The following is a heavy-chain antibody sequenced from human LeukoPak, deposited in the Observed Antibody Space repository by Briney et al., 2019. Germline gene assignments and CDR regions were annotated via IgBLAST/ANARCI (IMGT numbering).Heavy chain of an antibody. D-gene: IGHD3-10*01. CDR1: GFTFSGYW. CDR3: ARVRRYGSAPLYSYGLDV. CDR2: INIDGRST. V-gene: IGHV3-74*01. J-gene: IGHJ6*02. Sequence: GGSLRLSCAASGFTFSGYWMHWVRQAPGKGLVWASHINIDGRSTTYADSVKGRLTISRDNAKDTLYLQMNSLRAEDTAVYYCARVRRYGSAPLYSYGLDVWGRGTTVTVSS.